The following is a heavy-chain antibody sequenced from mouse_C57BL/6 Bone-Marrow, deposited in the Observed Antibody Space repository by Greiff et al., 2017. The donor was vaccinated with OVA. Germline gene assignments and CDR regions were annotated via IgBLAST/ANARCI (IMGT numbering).Heavy chain of an antibody. J-gene: IGHJ3*01. CDR2: IYTGNSAT. Sequence: VQLQQSGTVLARPGASVKMSCKTSGYTFTSYWMHWVKQRPGPGLDWIGAIYTGNSATSYNQKFKGKAKLTAVTSASTAYMELSSLTNEDSAVYYCTRGGPYYDYRREGAYWYQGTLVTVSA. D-gene: IGHD2-4*01. V-gene: IGHV1-5*01. CDR3: TRGGPYYDYRREGAY. CDR1: GYTFTSYW.